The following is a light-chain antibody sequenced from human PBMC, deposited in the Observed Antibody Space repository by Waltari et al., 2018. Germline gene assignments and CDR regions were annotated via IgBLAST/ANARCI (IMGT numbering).Light chain of an antibody. V-gene: IGKV3-20*01. J-gene: IGKJ2*01. CDR3: QQYGSSILYT. CDR2: GAS. Sequence: VLTQSPGTLSLSPGETATLPCKTSQSLSKRYLAWYQQKPDQAPRLLIYGASSRAAGIPDRFSGSGSGTDFTLTITRLEPEDSAVYYCQQYGSSILYTFGQGTKLEIK. CDR1: QSLSKRY.